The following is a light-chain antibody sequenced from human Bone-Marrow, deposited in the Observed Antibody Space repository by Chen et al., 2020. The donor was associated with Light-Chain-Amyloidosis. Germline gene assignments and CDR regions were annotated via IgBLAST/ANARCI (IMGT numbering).Light chain of an antibody. Sequence: DIQMTQSPSTLSASVGDRVTITCRASQSISKWLAWDQQKPGKAPNLLIYKASSLESGVPSRVSGSGSGTEFTLTISSLQPDDFATYYCQHYNSYPWTFGQGTKVE. CDR3: QHYNSYPWT. V-gene: IGKV1-5*03. J-gene: IGKJ1*01. CDR2: KAS. CDR1: QSISKW.